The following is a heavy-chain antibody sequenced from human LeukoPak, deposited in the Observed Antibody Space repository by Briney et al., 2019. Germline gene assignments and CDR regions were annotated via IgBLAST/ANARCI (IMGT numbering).Heavy chain of an antibody. Sequence: ASVKVSCKASGYTFTGYYMHWVRQAPGQGLEWMGWINPNSGGTNYAQKFQGRATMTRDTSISTAYMELSRLRSDDTAVYYCARDGPNDFWSGYPDYWGQGTLVTVSS. V-gene: IGHV1-2*02. J-gene: IGHJ4*02. CDR2: INPNSGGT. CDR1: GYTFTGYY. D-gene: IGHD3-3*01. CDR3: ARDGPNDFWSGYPDY.